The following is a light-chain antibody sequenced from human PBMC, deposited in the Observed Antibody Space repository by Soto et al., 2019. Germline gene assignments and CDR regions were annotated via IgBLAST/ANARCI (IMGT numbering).Light chain of an antibody. CDR3: QQRSNWPIT. CDR2: DAS. Sequence: EIVLTQSPATLSLSPGERATLSCRTSQSVSSYFAWYQQKPGRAPRLLIYDASNRATGIPARFIGSGSGTDFTLTISSLXXEXFAXYYCQQRSNWPITFGQGTRLEIK. J-gene: IGKJ5*01. V-gene: IGKV3-11*01. CDR1: QSVSSY.